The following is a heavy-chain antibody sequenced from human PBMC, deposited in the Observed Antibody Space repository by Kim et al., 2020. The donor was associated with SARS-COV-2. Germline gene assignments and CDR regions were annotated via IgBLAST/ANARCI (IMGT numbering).Heavy chain of an antibody. D-gene: IGHD3-10*01. CDR2: ISFDGSNT. V-gene: IGHV3-33*05. CDR3: GRIILVRGVTYYGMDV. J-gene: IGHJ6*02. CDR1: GFTFNTYG. Sequence: GGSLRLSCAASGFTFNTYGMHWVRQAPGKGLEWVAVISFDGSNTYYADSVKGRFTISRDNSKNTLHLQMNSLRDEDTAVYYCGRIILVRGVTYYGMDVWGQGTTVTGS.